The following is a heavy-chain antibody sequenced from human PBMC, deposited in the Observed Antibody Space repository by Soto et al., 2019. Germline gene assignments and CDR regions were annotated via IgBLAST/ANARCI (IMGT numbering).Heavy chain of an antibody. CDR2: IWYDGSNK. V-gene: IGHV3-33*01. CDR1: GFTFSSHG. CDR3: TRDLAWYLDY. D-gene: IGHD3-16*01. Sequence: QVQLVESGGGVVQPGRSLTLSCAASGFTFSSHGIHWVRQAPGKGLEWVAVIWYDGSNKYYSDSVKGRFTISRDNSKNTVSLQMSSLRAEDTAVYYCTRDLAWYLDYWVLGTLVTVSS. J-gene: IGHJ4*02.